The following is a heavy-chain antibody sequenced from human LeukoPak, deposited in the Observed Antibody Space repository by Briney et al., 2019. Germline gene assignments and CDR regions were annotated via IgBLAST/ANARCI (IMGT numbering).Heavy chain of an antibody. D-gene: IGHD3-22*01. CDR1: GFTFSSYA. CDR2: ISGSGGST. J-gene: IGHJ4*02. CDR3: AKDNYYDSSGYYYQGGIFDY. V-gene: IGHV3-23*01. Sequence: GGSLRLSCAASGFTFSSYAMSWVRQAPGKGLEWVSAISGSGGSTYYADSVKGRFTISRDNSKNTLYLQMNSLRAEDTAVYYCAKDNYYDSSGYYYQGGIFDYWGQGTLVTVSS.